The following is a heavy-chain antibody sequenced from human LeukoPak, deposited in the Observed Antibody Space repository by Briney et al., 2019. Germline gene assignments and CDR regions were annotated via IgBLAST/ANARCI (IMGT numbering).Heavy chain of an antibody. D-gene: IGHD3-16*01. Sequence: SGGSLRLSCVASGFTFSSSWMDWLRQAPGMGLEWVASIKPDGSQRDYVDSVKGRFTISRDNAQNSLYLQMNSLRVEDTAVYYCARDDASSSFTYWGQGALVTVSS. CDR2: IKPDGSQR. J-gene: IGHJ4*02. CDR1: GFTFSSSW. CDR3: ARDDASSSFTY. V-gene: IGHV3-7*01.